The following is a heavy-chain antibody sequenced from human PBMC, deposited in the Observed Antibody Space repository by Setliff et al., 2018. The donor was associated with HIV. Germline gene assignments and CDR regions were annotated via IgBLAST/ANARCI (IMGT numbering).Heavy chain of an antibody. J-gene: IGHJ5*02. V-gene: IGHV4-38-2*02. CDR2: IYHSGST. CDR3: ARDAPTVYANGWFDP. D-gene: IGHD2-8*01. CDR1: GYSISSGFY. Sequence: PSETLSLTCAVSGYSISSGFYWGWIRQPPGKGLEWIGSIYHSGSTYYNPSLRSRVTISVDTSKNQFSLKLSSVTAADTAVYYCARDAPTVYANGWFDPWGRGTLVTAPQ.